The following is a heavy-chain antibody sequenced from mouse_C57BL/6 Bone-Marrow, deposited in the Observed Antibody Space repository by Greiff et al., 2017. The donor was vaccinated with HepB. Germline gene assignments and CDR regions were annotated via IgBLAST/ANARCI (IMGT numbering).Heavy chain of an antibody. D-gene: IGHD2-5*01. CDR3: ARRPRIVTQLALFDY. CDR1: GYAFSSSW. V-gene: IGHV1-82*01. J-gene: IGHJ2*01. CDR2: IYPGDGDT. Sequence: QVQLQQSGPELVKPGASVKISCKASGYAFSSSWMNWVKQRPGKGLEWIGRIYPGDGDTNYNGKFKGKATLTADKSSSAAYMQLSSLTSEDSAVYFCARRPRIVTQLALFDYWGQGTTLTVSS.